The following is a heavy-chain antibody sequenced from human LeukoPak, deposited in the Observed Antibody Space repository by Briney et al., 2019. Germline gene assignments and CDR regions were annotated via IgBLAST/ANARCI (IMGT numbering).Heavy chain of an antibody. CDR2: ISSSSSYI. CDR1: GFTFSNYA. Sequence: GGSLRLSCAASGFTFSNYAMSWVRQAPGKGLEWVSSISSSSSYIYYADSVKGRFTISRDNAKNSLYLQMNSLRAEDTAVYYCARDLLGWELHYFDYWGQGTLVTVSS. CDR3: ARDLLGWELHYFDY. D-gene: IGHD1-26*01. J-gene: IGHJ4*02. V-gene: IGHV3-21*01.